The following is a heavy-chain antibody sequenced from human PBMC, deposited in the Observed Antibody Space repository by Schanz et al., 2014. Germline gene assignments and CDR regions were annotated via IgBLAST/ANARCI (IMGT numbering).Heavy chain of an antibody. D-gene: IGHD2-2*01. CDR3: AAHETLSTTACYPS. Sequence: QVLLVESGGGLVKPGGSLRLSCSASGFTFSDSFMSWIRQTPEKGLEWLSYISSSGNIIHYADSVKGRFTISRDNAKNSLYLQMTGLRAEDTAVYYCAAHETLSTTACYPSWGQGTLVAVSS. V-gene: IGHV3-11*01. J-gene: IGHJ4*02. CDR1: GFTFSDSF. CDR2: ISSSGNII.